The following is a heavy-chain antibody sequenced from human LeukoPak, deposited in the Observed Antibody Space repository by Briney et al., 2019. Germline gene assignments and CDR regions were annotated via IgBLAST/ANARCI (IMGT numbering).Heavy chain of an antibody. Sequence: ASVKVSCKASGGTFSSYAISWVRQAPGQGLEWMGIINPSGGSTSYAQKFQGRVTMTGDTSTSTVYMELSSLRSEDTAVYYCARDREITMVRGVIGGYFDYWGQGTLVTVSS. J-gene: IGHJ4*02. V-gene: IGHV1-46*01. CDR2: INPSGGST. D-gene: IGHD3-10*01. CDR1: GGTFSSYA. CDR3: ARDREITMVRGVIGGYFDY.